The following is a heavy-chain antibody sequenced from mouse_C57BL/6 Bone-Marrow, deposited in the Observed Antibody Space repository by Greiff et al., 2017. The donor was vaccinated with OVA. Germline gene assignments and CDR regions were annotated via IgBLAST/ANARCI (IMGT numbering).Heavy chain of an antibody. V-gene: IGHV5-16*01. CDR3: ARDGSSGSWYFDV. CDR2: INYDGSST. Sequence: EVKLQESEGGLVQPGSSMKLSCTASGFTFSDYYMAWVRQVPEKGLEWVANINYDGSSTYYLDSLKSRFIISRDNAKNILYLQMSSLKSEDTATYYCARDGSSGSWYFDVWGTGTTVTVSS. CDR1: GFTFSDYY. J-gene: IGHJ1*03. D-gene: IGHD3-2*02.